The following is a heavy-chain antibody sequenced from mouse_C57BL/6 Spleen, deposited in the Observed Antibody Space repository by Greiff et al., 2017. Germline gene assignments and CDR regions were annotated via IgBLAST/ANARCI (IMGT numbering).Heavy chain of an antibody. Sequence: QVQLQQSGAELVRPGASVTLSCKASGYTFTDYEMHWVKQTPVHGLEWIGAIDPETGGTAYNQKFKGKAILTADKSSSTAYMELRNLTSEDSAVYYCTNRYYGSSHWGQGTTLTVSS. CDR3: TNRYYGSSH. J-gene: IGHJ2*01. CDR1: GYTFTDYE. D-gene: IGHD1-1*01. CDR2: IDPETGGT. V-gene: IGHV1-15*01.